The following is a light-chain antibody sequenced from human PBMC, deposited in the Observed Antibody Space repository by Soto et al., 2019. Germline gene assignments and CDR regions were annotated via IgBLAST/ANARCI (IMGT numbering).Light chain of an antibody. CDR2: EVS. J-gene: IGLJ2*01. CDR3: SSYRSSSTLV. Sequence: QSALTQPPSVSGSPGQSITISCTGTSSDVGGYNYVSWYQQHPGKDPKLMIYEVSNRHSGVCNRFSGPKPGNTASLTLSGLHAGDVADYYGSSYRSSSTLVFGGGTKLPVL. CDR1: SSDVGGYNY. V-gene: IGLV2-14*01.